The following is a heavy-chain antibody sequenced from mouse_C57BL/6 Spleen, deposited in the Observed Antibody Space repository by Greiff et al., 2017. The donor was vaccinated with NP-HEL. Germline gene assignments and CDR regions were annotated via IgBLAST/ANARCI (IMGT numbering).Heavy chain of an antibody. CDR3: ERGYDSWFAY. D-gene: IGHD2-4*01. J-gene: IGHJ3*01. CDR2: INPNNGGT. V-gene: IGHV1-18*01. CDR1: GYTFTDYN. Sequence: VQLQQSGPELVKPGASVKIPCKASGYTFTDYNMDWVKQSHGKSLEWIGDINPNNGGTIYNQKFKGKATLTVDKSSSTAYMELRSLTSEDTAVYYCERGYDSWFAYWGQGTLVTVSA.